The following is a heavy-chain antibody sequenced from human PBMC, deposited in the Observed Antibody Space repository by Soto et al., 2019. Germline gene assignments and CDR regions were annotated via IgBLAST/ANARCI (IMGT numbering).Heavy chain of an antibody. CDR3: ARDPWAADY. J-gene: IGHJ4*02. D-gene: IGHD3-16*01. V-gene: IGHV3-66*01. CDR2: IYSGGST. Sequence: GGSLSLSCAASGFTVSTKYMSWVRQAPGKGLEWVSVIYSGGSTFYADSVRGRFTISRDNSKNTVNLQTNSLRAEDTAVYYCARDPWAADYWGQGTLVTVSS. CDR1: GFTVSTKY.